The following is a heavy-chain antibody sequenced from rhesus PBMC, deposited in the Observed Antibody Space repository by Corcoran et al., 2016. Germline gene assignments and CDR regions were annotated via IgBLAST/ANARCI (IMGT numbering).Heavy chain of an antibody. V-gene: IGHV4-93*02. D-gene: IGHD2-15*01. CDR3: ARLIVGS. J-gene: IGHJ4*01. Sequence: QVQLQESGPAVVKPSETLSLTCAVSGGSISSSNWWSWIHQSPGKGLEWIGGIYGSGGSTEYNPSLKSRVTMSIDTSKNQFSLKLSSVTAADTAVYYCARLIVGSWGQGVLVTVSS. CDR2: IYGSGGST. CDR1: GGSISSSNW.